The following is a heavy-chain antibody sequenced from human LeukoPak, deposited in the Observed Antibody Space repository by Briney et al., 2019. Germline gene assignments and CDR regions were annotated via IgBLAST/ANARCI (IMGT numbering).Heavy chain of an antibody. CDR2: MNPNSGNT. V-gene: IGHV1-8*01. CDR3: AREGYYYDSSGSFDY. CDR1: GYTFTSYD. D-gene: IGHD3-22*01. J-gene: IGHJ4*02. Sequence: ASVKVSCKSSGYTFTSYDINWVRQATGQGRGWMGWMNPNSGNTGYAQKFQGRVTMTRNTSISTAYMELSSLRSEDTAVYYCAREGYYYDSSGSFDYWGQGTLVTVSS.